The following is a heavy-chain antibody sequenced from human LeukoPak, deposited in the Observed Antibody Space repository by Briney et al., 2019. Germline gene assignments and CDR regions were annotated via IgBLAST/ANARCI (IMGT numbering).Heavy chain of an antibody. V-gene: IGHV1-2*02. CDR3: ARDLAMYSPDLDY. CDR1: GYTFTDYY. CDR2: INPKTGVT. Sequence: ASVKVSCKAPGYTFTDYYLHWVRLAPGHGLEWMGWINPKTGVTKYAQNFQGRVTMTRDTSISTAYMEVSRLRSDDTAVFYCARDLAMYSPDLDYWGQGTLVTVSS. J-gene: IGHJ4*02. D-gene: IGHD1-26*01.